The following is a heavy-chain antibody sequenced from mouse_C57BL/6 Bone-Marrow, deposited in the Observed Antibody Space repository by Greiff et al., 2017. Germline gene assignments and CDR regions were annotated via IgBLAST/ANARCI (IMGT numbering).Heavy chain of an antibody. J-gene: IGHJ2*01. Sequence: VQLQQSGPELVTPGASVKISCKASGYAFSSSWMNWVQQRPGTGLEWIGRIYPGDGDTNYNGKFKGKATLTADKSSSTAYMQLSSLTSEDSAVYFCARTGYYFDYWGQGTTLTVSS. V-gene: IGHV1-82*01. CDR1: GYAFSSSW. D-gene: IGHD4-1*01. CDR3: ARTGYYFDY. CDR2: IYPGDGDT.